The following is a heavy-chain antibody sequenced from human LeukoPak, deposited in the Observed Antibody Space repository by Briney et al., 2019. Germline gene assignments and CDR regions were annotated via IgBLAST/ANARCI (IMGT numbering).Heavy chain of an antibody. Sequence: TGGSLRLSCAASGFTFSSYEMHWVRQAPGKGLEWVSYISSSGSTIYYADSVKGRFTISRDNAKKSLYLQMNSLRAEDTAVYYCARDYGGSSPFDYWGQGILVTVSS. CDR2: ISSSGSTI. D-gene: IGHD4-23*01. V-gene: IGHV3-48*03. CDR3: ARDYGGSSPFDY. CDR1: GFTFSSYE. J-gene: IGHJ4*02.